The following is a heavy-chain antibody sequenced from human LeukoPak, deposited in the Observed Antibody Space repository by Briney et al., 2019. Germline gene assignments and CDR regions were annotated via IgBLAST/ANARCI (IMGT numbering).Heavy chain of an antibody. CDR3: ARDRYSSGWYGDFDC. Sequence: GGSLRLSCVASGFTFSSYAMTWVRQAPGKGLEWVSVINNSGGSTYYVDSVKGRFTISRDNSKNTLYLQVNSLRAEDTAVYYCARDRYSSGWYGDFDCWGQGTLVTVSS. D-gene: IGHD6-19*01. V-gene: IGHV3-23*01. J-gene: IGHJ4*02. CDR1: GFTFSSYA. CDR2: INNSGGST.